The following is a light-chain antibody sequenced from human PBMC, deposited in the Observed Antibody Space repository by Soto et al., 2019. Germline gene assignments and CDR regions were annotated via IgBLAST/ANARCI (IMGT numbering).Light chain of an antibody. J-gene: IGLJ1*01. CDR1: SSDVGGYRY. V-gene: IGLV2-14*01. Sequence: QSALTQPASVSGSPGQSITISCTGTSSDVGGYRYVSWYQQHPGKAPKLMIYDVSNRPSGVSNRFSGSKSGNTASLTISGLHAEDEADYYCSSYTSSSRYVFGSGTKLTVL. CDR2: DVS. CDR3: SSYTSSSRYV.